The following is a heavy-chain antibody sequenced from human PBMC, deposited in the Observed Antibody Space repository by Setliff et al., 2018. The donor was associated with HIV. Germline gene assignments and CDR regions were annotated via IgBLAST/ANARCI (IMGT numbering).Heavy chain of an antibody. V-gene: IGHV4-39*02. J-gene: IGHJ4*02. Sequence: SETLSLTCSVSGDSISSGSYFWGWVRQTPGRGLEWIGSINYTGFAYYNPSLKSRVTISLDTSKTHFFLNLTSVTDADTAVYFCTSKGRGDPAMATTRIDYWGQGKLVTVSS. CDR2: INYTGFA. CDR1: GDSISSGSYF. CDR3: TSKGRGDPAMATTRIDY. D-gene: IGHD1-26*01.